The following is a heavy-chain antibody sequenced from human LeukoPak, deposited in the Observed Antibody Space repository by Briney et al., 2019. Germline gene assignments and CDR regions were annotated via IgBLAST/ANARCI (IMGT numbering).Heavy chain of an antibody. CDR2: INHSGST. Sequence: SETLSLTCAVYGGSFSGYYWSWIRQPPGKGLEWIGEINHSGSTNYNPSLKSRVTISVDTSKNQFSLKLSSVTAADTAVYYCARGRQSGYSSSWFPFDYWGQGTLVTVSS. V-gene: IGHV4-34*01. J-gene: IGHJ4*02. CDR3: ARGRQSGYSSSWFPFDY. D-gene: IGHD6-13*01. CDR1: GGSFSGYY.